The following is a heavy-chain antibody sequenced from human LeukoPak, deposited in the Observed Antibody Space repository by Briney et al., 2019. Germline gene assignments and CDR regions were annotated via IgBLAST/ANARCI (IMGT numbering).Heavy chain of an antibody. CDR1: GGTFSSYA. V-gene: IGHV1-69*01. Sequence: GASVKVSCKASGGTFSSYAISWVRQAPGQGLEWMGGIIPIFGTANYAQKFQGRVTITADESTSTAYMELSSLRSEDTAVYYCARTNARSSGWYYAFDIWGQGTMVTVSS. D-gene: IGHD6-19*01. CDR2: IIPIFGTA. J-gene: IGHJ3*02. CDR3: ARTNARSSGWYYAFDI.